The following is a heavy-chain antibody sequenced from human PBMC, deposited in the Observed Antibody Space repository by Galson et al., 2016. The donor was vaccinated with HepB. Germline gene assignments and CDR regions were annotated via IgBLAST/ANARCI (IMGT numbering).Heavy chain of an antibody. Sequence: SLRLSCAVSGFMFSNYAMHWVRQAPGKGPEWLAVITYDGDTPIFAASMKGRLTISRDNPKSTLYLQLSNLGPEDTAKYFCARNPYSFYSTCFSYFLQHWGQGTLVTVSS. J-gene: IGHJ4*02. CDR3: ARNPYSFYSTCFSYFLQH. CDR2: ITYDGDTP. V-gene: IGHV3-30*15. D-gene: IGHD2/OR15-2a*01. CDR1: GFMFSNYA.